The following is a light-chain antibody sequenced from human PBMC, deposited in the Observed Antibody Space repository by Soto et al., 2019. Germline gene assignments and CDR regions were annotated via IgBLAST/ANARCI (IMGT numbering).Light chain of an antibody. CDR1: QSVGSSY. CDR2: GAS. Sequence: EIVLTQSPGTLSLSPGDRATLSCRASQSVGSSYLAWYQQKPGHAPRLLIYGASRRATGIPDRFSGSGSGTDFTLTISRLEPEDFAVYYCQQYGSSPTFGQGTKLEIK. J-gene: IGKJ2*01. V-gene: IGKV3-20*01. CDR3: QQYGSSPT.